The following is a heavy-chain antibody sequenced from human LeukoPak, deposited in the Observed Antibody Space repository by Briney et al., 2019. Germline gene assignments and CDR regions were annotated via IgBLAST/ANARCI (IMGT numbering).Heavy chain of an antibody. J-gene: IGHJ4*02. CDR2: IYPGDSDP. CDR3: ARSVVAATPADY. D-gene: IGHD2-15*01. V-gene: IGHV5-51*01. CDR1: GYSFTSYW. Sequence: KCGESLKISCKGSGYSFTSYWIGWVRQMPGEGLEWMGIIYPGDSDPRYSPSFQGQVTISADKSISTAYLQWSSLKASDTAMDYCARSVVAATPADYWGQGTLVTVSS.